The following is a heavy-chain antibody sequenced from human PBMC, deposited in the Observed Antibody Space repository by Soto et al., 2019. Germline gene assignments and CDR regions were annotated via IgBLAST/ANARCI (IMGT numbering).Heavy chain of an antibody. CDR1: GFTFTSSA. Sequence: SVKVSCKASGFTFTSSAVRWVRQARGQRLEWVGWIVVGSGNTNYAQKFQERVTITRDMSTSTAHMELSSLRSEDTAVYYCAAIPPFFYGSGSDYWGQGTLVTVSS. D-gene: IGHD3-10*01. V-gene: IGHV1-58*01. CDR3: AAIPPFFYGSGSDY. J-gene: IGHJ4*02. CDR2: IVVGSGNT.